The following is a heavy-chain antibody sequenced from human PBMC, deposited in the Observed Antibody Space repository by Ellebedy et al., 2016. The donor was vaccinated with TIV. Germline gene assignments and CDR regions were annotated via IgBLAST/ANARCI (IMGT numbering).Heavy chain of an antibody. Sequence: GGSLRLXXEASGFNFWTYSMNWIRQAPGRGLEWISYSKSGNRDISYADSVRGRFTISRDNTNNSLFLQMHSLRAEDTAVYYCARLTTSCYVGCAFDIWGQGTMVTVSS. CDR1: GFNFWTYS. CDR3: ARLTTSCYVGCAFDI. J-gene: IGHJ3*02. V-gene: IGHV3-21*05. D-gene: IGHD2-2*01. CDR2: SKSGNRDI.